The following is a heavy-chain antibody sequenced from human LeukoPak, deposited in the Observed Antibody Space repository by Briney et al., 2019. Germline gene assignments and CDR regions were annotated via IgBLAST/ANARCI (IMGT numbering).Heavy chain of an antibody. CDR2: INPNSGGT. V-gene: IGHV1-2*06. Sequence: ASVKASCKASGYTFTGYYMHWVRQAPGQGLEWMGRINPNSGGTNYAQKFQGRVTMTRDTSISTAYMELSRLRSDDTAVYYCARGRPVYVELGLRFDYWGQGTLVTVSS. D-gene: IGHD1-7*01. J-gene: IGHJ4*02. CDR1: GYTFTGYY. CDR3: ARGRPVYVELGLRFDY.